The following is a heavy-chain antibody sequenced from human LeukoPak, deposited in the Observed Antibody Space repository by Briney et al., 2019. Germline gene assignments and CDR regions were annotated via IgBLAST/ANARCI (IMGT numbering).Heavy chain of an antibody. CDR3: AKAPGVLAASSGIFDY. D-gene: IGHD6-25*01. CDR2: IRYDGSNK. CDR1: GFTFSSYG. J-gene: IGHJ4*02. Sequence: PGGSLRLSCAASGFTFSSYGMHWVRQAPGKGLEWVAFIRYDGSNKYYADSVKGRFTISRDNSKNTLYLQMNSLRAEDTAVYCCAKAPGVLAASSGIFDYWGQGTLVTVSS. V-gene: IGHV3-30*02.